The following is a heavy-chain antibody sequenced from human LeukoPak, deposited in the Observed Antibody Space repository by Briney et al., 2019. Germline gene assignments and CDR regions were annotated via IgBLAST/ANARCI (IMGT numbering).Heavy chain of an antibody. D-gene: IGHD3-3*01. CDR1: GGSISSYY. Sequence: MTSETLSLTCTVSGGSISSYYWSWIRQPPGKGLEWIGYIYYSGSTNYNPSLKSRVTISVDTSKNQFSLKLSSVTAADTAVYYCARGLYDFWSGYYYYYYMDVWGKGTTVTASS. CDR3: ARGLYDFWSGYYYYYYMDV. CDR2: IYYSGST. J-gene: IGHJ6*03. V-gene: IGHV4-59*01.